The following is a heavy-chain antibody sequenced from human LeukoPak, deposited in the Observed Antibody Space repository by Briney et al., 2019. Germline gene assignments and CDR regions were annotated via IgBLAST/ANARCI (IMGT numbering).Heavy chain of an antibody. J-gene: IGHJ2*01. CDR3: AKSTTFPYFWNFDL. D-gene: IGHD5/OR15-5a*01. V-gene: IGHV4-59*08. Sequence: SETLSLTCTVSGVSFNSYYWTWLRQPPGQGLEWIGYISFRGNTNYNPSLKSRITISLDTSKNQFSLKLSSVTAADTAVYYCAKSTTFPYFWNFDLWGRGTLVTVSS. CDR1: GVSFNSYY. CDR2: ISFRGNT.